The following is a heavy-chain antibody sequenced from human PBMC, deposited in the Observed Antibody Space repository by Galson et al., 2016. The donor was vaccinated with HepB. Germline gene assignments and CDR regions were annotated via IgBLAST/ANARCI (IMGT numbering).Heavy chain of an antibody. Sequence: SLRLSCAASGFTFSRYGMHWVRQAPGKGLEWVAVISYDGGDQQYADSVKGRFTVSRDNSKNTLFLQMNRLRVEDTAVYYCAKLDCGRDCPRDDWGQGTLVTVSS. J-gene: IGHJ4*02. CDR3: AKLDCGRDCPRDD. CDR2: ISYDGGDQ. D-gene: IGHD2-21*02. V-gene: IGHV3-30*18. CDR1: GFTFSRYG.